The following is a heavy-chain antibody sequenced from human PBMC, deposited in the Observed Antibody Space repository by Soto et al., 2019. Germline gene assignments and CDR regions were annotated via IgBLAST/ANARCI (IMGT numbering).Heavy chain of an antibody. V-gene: IGHV3-21*01. CDR1: GFTFSSYS. CDR3: ARDIDCGGDCYYYYGMDV. CDR2: ISSSSSYI. J-gene: IGHJ6*02. D-gene: IGHD2-21*02. Sequence: EVQLVESGGGLVKPGGSLRLSCAASGFTFSSYSMNWVRQAPGKGLEWVSSISSSSSYIYYADSVKGRITXXXQNAKXXXXXXXXXXXXXXXXXXXXARDIDCGGDCYYYYGMDVWVQGTTVTVSS.